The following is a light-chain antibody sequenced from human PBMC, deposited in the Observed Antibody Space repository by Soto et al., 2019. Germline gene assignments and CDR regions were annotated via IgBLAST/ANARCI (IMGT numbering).Light chain of an antibody. Sequence: EILLTQSPGTLSLSPGERATLSCRASESVTSSLAWYQQKPGQPPRLLIYAASTRATDVPARFSGGGSETEFTLTISSLQSEDFAVYFCQQYNIWPLWTFGQGT. V-gene: IGKV3-15*01. CDR2: AAS. CDR1: ESVTSS. J-gene: IGKJ1*01. CDR3: QQYNIWPLWT.